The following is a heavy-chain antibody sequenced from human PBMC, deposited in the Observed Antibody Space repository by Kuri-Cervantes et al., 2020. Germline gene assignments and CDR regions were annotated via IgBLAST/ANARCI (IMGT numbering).Heavy chain of an antibody. CDR2: INHSGST. J-gene: IGHJ4*02. D-gene: IGHD2-8*01. CDR3: ARGLAGVNQRTYYDS. Sequence: SQTLSLTCAVYGGSFGGYYWSWIRQPPGKGLEWIGEINHSGSTNYNPSLKSRVTISVDTSKNQFSLKLSSVTAADTAVFYCARGLAGVNQRTYYDSWGQGTLVTVSS. V-gene: IGHV4-34*01. CDR1: GGSFGGYY.